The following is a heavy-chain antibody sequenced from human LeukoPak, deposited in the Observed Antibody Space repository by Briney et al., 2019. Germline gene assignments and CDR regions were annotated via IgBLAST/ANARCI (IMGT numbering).Heavy chain of an antibody. CDR1: GFTFSDYY. D-gene: IGHD3-3*01. CDR3: ARSFDFLSGYYSDY. Sequence: PGGSLRLSCAASGFTFSDYYMSWIRQAPGKGLEWVSYISSSSSHIYYADSMKGRFTISRDNDKNSVYLQMDSLRAEDTAVYYCARSFDFLSGYYSDYWGQGTLVTVSS. CDR2: ISSSSSHI. J-gene: IGHJ4*02. V-gene: IGHV3-11*06.